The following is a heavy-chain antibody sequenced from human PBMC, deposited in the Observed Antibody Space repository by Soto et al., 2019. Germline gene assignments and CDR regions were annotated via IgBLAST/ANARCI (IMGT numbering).Heavy chain of an antibody. CDR1: GGSISSYY. D-gene: IGHD3-10*01. V-gene: IGHV4-59*01. CDR2: IYYSGST. CDR3: AREASYGSGSYYKKYYFDY. J-gene: IGHJ4*02. Sequence: PSETLSLTCTVSGGSISSYYWSWIRQPPGEGLEWIGYIYYSGSTNYNPSLKSRVTISVDTSKNQFSLKLSSVTAADTAVYYCAREASYGSGSYYKKYYFDYWGQGTLVTV.